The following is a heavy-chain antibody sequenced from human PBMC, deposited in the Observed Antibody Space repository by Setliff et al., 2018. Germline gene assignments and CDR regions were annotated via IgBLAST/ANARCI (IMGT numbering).Heavy chain of an antibody. J-gene: IGHJ4*02. CDR1: GGSISSAGNY. CDR2: IYYSGST. V-gene: IGHV4-31*03. CDR3: ARGGYYYIRSYFDY. D-gene: IGHD3-22*01. Sequence: KPSETLSLTCTVSGGSISSAGNYWSWIRQHPGKGPEWIGYIYYSGSTFYNPSLTSRVIISLDTSKNQFSLKLSSVTAADTAVYYCARGGYYYIRSYFDYWVQGTLVTVSS.